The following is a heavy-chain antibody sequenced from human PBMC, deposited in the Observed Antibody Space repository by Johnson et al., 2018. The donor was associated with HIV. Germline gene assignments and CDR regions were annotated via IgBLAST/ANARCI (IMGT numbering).Heavy chain of an antibody. CDR3: ARSSIYSSSWLADAFDI. CDR1: GFTFSSYA. V-gene: IGHV3-30-3*01. Sequence: QVQLVESGGGVVQPGRSLRLSCAASGFTFSSYAMHWVRQAPGKGLEWVAVISYDGSNKYYADSVKGRFTISRDNSKNTLYLQMNSLRAEDTAVYYCARSSIYSSSWLADAFDIWGQGTMVTGSS. D-gene: IGHD6-13*01. CDR2: ISYDGSNK. J-gene: IGHJ3*02.